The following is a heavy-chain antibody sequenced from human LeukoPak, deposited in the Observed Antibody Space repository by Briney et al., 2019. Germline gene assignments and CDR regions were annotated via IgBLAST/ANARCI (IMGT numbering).Heavy chain of an antibody. CDR2: IIPILGIA. CDR1: GGTFSSYA. CDR3: ARGIPPGAAAGY. V-gene: IGHV1-69*04. D-gene: IGHD6-13*01. Sequence: GASVRVSCKASGGTFSSYAISWVRQAPGQGLEWVGRIIPILGIANYAQKFQGRVTITADKSTSTAYMELSSLRSEDTAVYYCARGIPPGAAAGYWGQGTLVTVSS. J-gene: IGHJ4*02.